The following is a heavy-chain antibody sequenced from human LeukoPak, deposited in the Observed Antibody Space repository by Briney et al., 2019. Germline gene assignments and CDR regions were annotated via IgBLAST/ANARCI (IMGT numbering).Heavy chain of an antibody. CDR2: INHSGST. D-gene: IGHD3-3*01. Sequence: SETLSLTCAVYGGSFSGYYWSWIRQPPGKGLEWIGEINHSGSTNYNPSLKSRVTISVDTSKNQFSLKLTSLTAADTAVYYCARLRTLSFTIPADWGQGTLVTVSS. CDR3: ARLRTLSFTIPAD. J-gene: IGHJ4*02. CDR1: GGSFSGYY. V-gene: IGHV4-34*01.